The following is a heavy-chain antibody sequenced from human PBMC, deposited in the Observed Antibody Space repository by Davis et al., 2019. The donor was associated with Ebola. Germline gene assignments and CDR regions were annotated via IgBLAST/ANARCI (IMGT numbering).Heavy chain of an antibody. Sequence: GESLKIFCAASGFTFSGSAMHWVRQASGKGLEWVGRIRSKANSYATAYAASVKGRFTISRDDSKNTAYLQMNSLKTEDTAVYYCATRGMDVWGQGTTVTVSS. J-gene: IGHJ6*02. CDR3: ATRGMDV. CDR1: GFTFSGSA. V-gene: IGHV3-73*01. CDR2: IRSKANSYAT.